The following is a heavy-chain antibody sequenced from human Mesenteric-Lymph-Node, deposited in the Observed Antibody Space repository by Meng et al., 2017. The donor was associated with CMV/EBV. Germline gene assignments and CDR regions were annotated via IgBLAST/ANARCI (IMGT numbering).Heavy chain of an antibody. J-gene: IGHJ4*02. CDR3: SRASCSGGSCYPILDY. CDR2: INPSGGST. CDR1: GYTFTSYY. Sequence: ASLQVSCKASGYTFTSYYMHWVRQAPGQGLEWRGIINPSGGSTSYAQKFQGRVTMTRDTSTSTVYMELSSLRSEDTAVYYCSRASCSGGSCYPILDYWGQGTLVTVSS. D-gene: IGHD2-15*01. V-gene: IGHV1-46*01.